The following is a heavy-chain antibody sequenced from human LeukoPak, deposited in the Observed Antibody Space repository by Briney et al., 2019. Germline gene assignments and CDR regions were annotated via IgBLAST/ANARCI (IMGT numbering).Heavy chain of an antibody. CDR3: ARGPTLGSYRRWLFDP. CDR2: INHSGST. J-gene: IGHJ5*02. D-gene: IGHD3-16*02. CDR1: GGSFSGYY. Sequence: SETLSLTCAVYGGSFSGYYWSWIRQPPGKGLEWIGEINHSGSTNYNPSLKSRVTISVDTSKNQFSLKLSSVTAADTAVYYCARGPTLGSYRRWLFDPWGQGTLVTVSS. V-gene: IGHV4-34*01.